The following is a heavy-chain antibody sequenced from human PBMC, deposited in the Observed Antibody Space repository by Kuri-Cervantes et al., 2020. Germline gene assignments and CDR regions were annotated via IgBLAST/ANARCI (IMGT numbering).Heavy chain of an antibody. V-gene: IGHV2-5*02. CDR1: GFSLSTSGVG. CDR2: IYWDDDK. CDR3: AHSADYYGSGSYSGNWFDP. J-gene: IGHJ5*02. D-gene: IGHD3-10*01. Sequence: SGPTLVKPTQTLTLTCTFSGFSLSTSGVGVGWIRQPPGKALEWLALIYWDDDKRYSPSLKSRLTITKDTSKNQVVLTMTNMDPVDTATYNCAHSADYYGSGSYSGNWFDPWGQGTLVTVSS.